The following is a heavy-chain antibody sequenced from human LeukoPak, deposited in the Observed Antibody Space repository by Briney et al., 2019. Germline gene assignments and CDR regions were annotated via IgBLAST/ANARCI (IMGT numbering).Heavy chain of an antibody. J-gene: IGHJ4*02. CDR2: IIPIFGTA. CDR1: GGSFSSYA. CDR3: ARATGVWFGELLPIDY. Sequence: SVKVSCKASGGSFSSYAISWVRQAPGQGLEWMGGIIPIFGTANYAQKFQGRVTITADKSTSTAYMELSSLRSEDTAVYYCARATGVWFGELLPIDYWGQGTLVTVSS. V-gene: IGHV1-69*06. D-gene: IGHD3-10*01.